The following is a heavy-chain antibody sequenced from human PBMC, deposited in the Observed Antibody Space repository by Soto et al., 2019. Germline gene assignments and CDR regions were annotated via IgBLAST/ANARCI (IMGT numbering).Heavy chain of an antibody. Sequence: EVQLVESGGGLVQPGGSLRLSCAASGFTFSSYEMNWVRQAPGKGLEWVSYISSSGSTIYYADSVKGRFTISRDNAKNSLYLQMNSLRAEDTAVYYCARGMRSYYDFWSGFDYWGQGTLVTVSS. V-gene: IGHV3-48*03. CDR3: ARGMRSYYDFWSGFDY. D-gene: IGHD3-3*01. CDR2: ISSSGSTI. CDR1: GFTFSSYE. J-gene: IGHJ4*02.